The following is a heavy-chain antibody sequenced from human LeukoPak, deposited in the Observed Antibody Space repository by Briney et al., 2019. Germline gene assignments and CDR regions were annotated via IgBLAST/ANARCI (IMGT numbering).Heavy chain of an antibody. J-gene: IGHJ5*02. Sequence: GGSLRLSCAASGFTFDDYAMHWVRQAPGKGLEWVSGISWNSGSIGYADSVKGRFTISRDNAKNSLYLQMNSLRAEDTAVYYCAKDRYCSSTSCYFSPTFDPWGQGTLVTVSS. CDR2: ISWNSGSI. CDR1: GFTFDDYA. V-gene: IGHV3-9*01. CDR3: AKDRYCSSTSCYFSPTFDP. D-gene: IGHD2-2*01.